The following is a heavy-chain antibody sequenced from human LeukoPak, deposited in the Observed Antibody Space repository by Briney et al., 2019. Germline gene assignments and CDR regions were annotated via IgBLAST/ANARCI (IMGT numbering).Heavy chain of an antibody. CDR3: ARDTDWSFDY. Sequence: PGGSLRLSCATSGFTFSDYSMNWVRQAPGKGPEWISYISNDRSSVADSVKGRFTISRDNAENSLFLQMNSLRDEDTAVYYCARDTDWSFDYWGQGILATVSS. V-gene: IGHV3-48*02. CDR2: ISNDRSSV. CDR1: GFTFSDYS. J-gene: IGHJ4*02. D-gene: IGHD2-21*01.